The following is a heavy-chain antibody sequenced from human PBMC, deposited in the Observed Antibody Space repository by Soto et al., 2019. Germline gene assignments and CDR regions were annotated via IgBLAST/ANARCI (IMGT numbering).Heavy chain of an antibody. J-gene: IGHJ6*02. CDR3: ARGQQLVPGYYYYGMDV. CDR1: GYTFTSYG. D-gene: IGHD6-13*01. CDR2: ISAYNGNT. V-gene: IGHV1-18*01. Sequence: ASVKVSCKASGYTFTSYGISWVRQAPGQGLEWMGWISAYNGNTNYAQKLQGRVTMTTDTSTSTAYMELRSLRSDDTAVYYCARGQQLVPGYYYYGMDVWGQGTTVTVSS.